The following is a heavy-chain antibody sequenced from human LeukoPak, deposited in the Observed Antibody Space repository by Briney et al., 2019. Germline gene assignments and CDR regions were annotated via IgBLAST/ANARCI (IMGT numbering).Heavy chain of an antibody. D-gene: IGHD6-13*01. CDR1: GESISSYY. CDR2: IYYSGST. J-gene: IGHJ4*02. Sequence: SETLSLTCTVSGESISSYYWSWIRQPPGKGLEWIGYIYYSGSTNYNPSLKSRVTISVDTSKNQFSLKLSSVTAADTAVYYCARGYSSSWYPDYWGQGTLVTVSS. CDR3: ARGYSSSWYPDY. V-gene: IGHV4-59*01.